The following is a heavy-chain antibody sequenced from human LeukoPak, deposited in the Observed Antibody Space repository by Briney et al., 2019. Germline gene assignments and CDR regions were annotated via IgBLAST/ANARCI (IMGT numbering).Heavy chain of an antibody. V-gene: IGHV3-23*01. CDR3: AKDLSERRGLIAAATLGGH. Sequence: GESLRLSCAASGFTFSSYAMSWVRQAPGKGLEWVSGISGSGGTTYYADSVKGRFTIPRDNSKNTMCLQMNSLGAEDTAVYYCAKDLSERRGLIAAATLGGHWGQGTLVTVSS. CDR1: GFTFSSYA. D-gene: IGHD6-13*01. CDR2: ISGSGGTT. J-gene: IGHJ4*02.